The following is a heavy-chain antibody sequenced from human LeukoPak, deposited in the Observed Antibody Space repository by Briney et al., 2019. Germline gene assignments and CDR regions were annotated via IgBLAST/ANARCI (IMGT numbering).Heavy chain of an antibody. CDR1: GFIFRNYG. D-gene: IGHD6-19*01. Sequence: QPGRSLRLSCAASGFIFRNYGMYWVRQAPGKGLEWVAVIWHDGSAEFYADSVKGRFSISRDDSKNTVYLQMNSLRVEDTALYYCARDSRGGWSGYFDLWGQGIAVTVSS. V-gene: IGHV3-33*07. CDR3: ARDSRGGWSGYFDL. CDR2: IWHDGSAE. J-gene: IGHJ4*02.